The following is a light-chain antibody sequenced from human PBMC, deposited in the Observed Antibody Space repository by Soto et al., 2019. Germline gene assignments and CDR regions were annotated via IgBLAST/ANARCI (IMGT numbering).Light chain of an antibody. CDR2: DAF. Sequence: EIVLTQSPGTLSLSPGETATLSCRASQSVSSSSLAWYRQKPGQAPRLLMYDAFSRATDIPARISGSGSGTDFTLTLSSLEPEAFALYYCQQYTGTPPSYTFGQGTKLEIK. CDR1: QSVSSSS. J-gene: IGKJ2*01. CDR3: QQYTGTPPSYT. V-gene: IGKV3-20*01.